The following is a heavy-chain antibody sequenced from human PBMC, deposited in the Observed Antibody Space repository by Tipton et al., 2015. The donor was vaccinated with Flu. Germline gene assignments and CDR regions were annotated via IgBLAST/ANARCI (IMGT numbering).Heavy chain of an antibody. D-gene: IGHD6-19*01. Sequence: TLSLTCTVSGGSISSGDYYWSWIRQPAGKGLEWIGRIYTNGYSNYNPSLKSRVTISIDRSKNQFSLNLKSVTAADTAVYYCARQGGWSYSFDPWGQGTLVTVSS. CDR1: GGSISSGDYY. CDR3: ARQGGWSYSFDP. CDR2: IYTNGYS. V-gene: IGHV4-61*02. J-gene: IGHJ5*02.